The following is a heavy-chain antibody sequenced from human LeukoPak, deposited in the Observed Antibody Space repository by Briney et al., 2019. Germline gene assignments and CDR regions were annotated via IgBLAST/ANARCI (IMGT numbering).Heavy chain of an antibody. V-gene: IGHV3-30*04. CDR1: GFTFSSYA. J-gene: IGHJ4*02. D-gene: IGHD2-2*02. Sequence: GGSLRLSCAASGFTFSSYAMHWVRQAPGKGLEWVAVISYDGSNKYYADSVKGRFTISRDNSKNTLYLQMNSLRAEDTAVYYCARGRLVVPAAILDYWGQGTLVTVSS. CDR3: ARGRLVVPAAILDY. CDR2: ISYDGSNK.